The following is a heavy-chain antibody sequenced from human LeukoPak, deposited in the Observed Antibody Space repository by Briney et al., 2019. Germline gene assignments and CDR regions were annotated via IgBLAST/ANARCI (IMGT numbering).Heavy chain of an antibody. CDR1: GGSISSSSYY. CDR2: IYYSGST. J-gene: IGHJ1*01. CDR3: AREVGYYDSSGYCEVGYFQH. V-gene: IGHV4-39*07. D-gene: IGHD3-22*01. Sequence: PSETLSLTCTVSGGSISSSSYYWGWIRQPPGKGLEWIGSIYYSGSTYYNPSLKSRVTISVDTSKNQFSLKLSSVTAADTAVYYCAREVGYYDSSGYCEVGYFQHWGQGTLVTVSS.